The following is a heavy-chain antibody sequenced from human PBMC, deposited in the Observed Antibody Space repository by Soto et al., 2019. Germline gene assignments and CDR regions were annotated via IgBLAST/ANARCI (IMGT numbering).Heavy chain of an antibody. CDR1: GFTFSDYY. J-gene: IGHJ6*03. Sequence: PGGSLRLSCAASGFTFSDYYMSWIRQAPGKGLEWVSYISSSGSTIYYADSVKGRFTISRDNAKNSLYLQMNSLRAEDTAVYYCARGVRYCSSTSCYDYMDVWGKGTTVTVSS. D-gene: IGHD2-2*01. CDR3: ARGVRYCSSTSCYDYMDV. V-gene: IGHV3-11*01. CDR2: ISSSGSTI.